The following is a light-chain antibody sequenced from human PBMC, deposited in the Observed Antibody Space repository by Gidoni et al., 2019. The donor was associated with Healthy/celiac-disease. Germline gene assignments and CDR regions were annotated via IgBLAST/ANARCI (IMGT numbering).Light chain of an antibody. CDR2: KAS. J-gene: IGKJ1*01. V-gene: IGKV1-5*03. Sequence: DIQMTQSPSTLSASVGDRVTITCRASQSISSGLAWYQQKPGKAPKLLIYKASSLESGVPSSFSGSGSGTEFTLTISSLQPDDFATYYCQQGWTFGQGTKVEIK. CDR1: QSISSG. CDR3: QQGWT.